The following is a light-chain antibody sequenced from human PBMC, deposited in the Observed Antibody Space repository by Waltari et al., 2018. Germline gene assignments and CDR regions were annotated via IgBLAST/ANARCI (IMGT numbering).Light chain of an antibody. J-gene: IGKJ4*01. Sequence: IILTQSPGTLSLSPGERATLSCRASQSLDTYLAWYQQKPGQAPTLIIYDASKRAAGAPARFSGGGSGTDFTLTITTLESEDSAVYYCQQRSVRPLTFGGGTRLEIK. CDR2: DAS. CDR1: QSLDTY. V-gene: IGKV3-11*01. CDR3: QQRSVRPLT.